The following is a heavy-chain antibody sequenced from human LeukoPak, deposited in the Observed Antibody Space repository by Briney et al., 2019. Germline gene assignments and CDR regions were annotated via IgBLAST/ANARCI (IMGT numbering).Heavy chain of an antibody. CDR3: ARAIAGYGSGSYDWYFDL. D-gene: IGHD3-10*01. V-gene: IGHV3-23*01. Sequence: PGGSLRLSCAASGFTFSSYAMSWVRQAPGKGLEWVSAISNSGGSTSYADSVKGRFIISRDNSKNTLYLEMNSLRAGDTAVYYCARAIAGYGSGSYDWYFDLWGRGTLVTVSS. CDR1: GFTFSSYA. CDR2: ISNSGGST. J-gene: IGHJ2*01.